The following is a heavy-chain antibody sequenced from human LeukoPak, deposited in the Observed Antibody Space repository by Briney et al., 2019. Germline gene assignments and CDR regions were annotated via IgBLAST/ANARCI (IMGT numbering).Heavy chain of an antibody. V-gene: IGHV3-23*01. J-gene: IGHJ6*03. CDR3: ARENYYYYMDV. CDR2: TSSSDAGT. CDR1: GFPLSSYA. Sequence: GGSLRLSCAVSGFPLSSYAMSWVRQAPGKGLEWVSATSSSDAGTYYADSVRGRFTISRDNSKNTLYLQMNSLRAEDTAVYYCARENYYYYMDVWGKGTTVTVSS.